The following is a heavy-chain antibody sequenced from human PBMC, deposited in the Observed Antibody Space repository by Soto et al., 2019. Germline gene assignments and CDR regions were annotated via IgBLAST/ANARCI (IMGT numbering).Heavy chain of an antibody. J-gene: IGHJ4*02. Sequence: ASVKVSCKVSGYTLTELSMHWVRQAPGKGLEWMGGFDPEDGETIYAQKFQSRVTMTEDTSTDTAYMELSSLRSEDTAVYYCATHYYDSSGYYYDYWGQGTLVTVSS. CDR3: ATHYYDSSGYYYDY. CDR2: FDPEDGET. D-gene: IGHD3-22*01. V-gene: IGHV1-24*01. CDR1: GYTLTELS.